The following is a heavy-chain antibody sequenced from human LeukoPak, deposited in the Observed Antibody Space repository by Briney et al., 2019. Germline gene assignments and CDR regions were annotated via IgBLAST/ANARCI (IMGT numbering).Heavy chain of an antibody. CDR3: ARGFGCSGGNCSPRAFDY. D-gene: IGHD2-15*01. V-gene: IGHV3-74*01. J-gene: IGHJ4*02. Sequence: PGGSLRLACAASGFTFSSYWMHWVRQAPGKGPVWVSRMNSDGSSTSYADSVKGRFTISRDNARNTLYLQMNSLRAEDTAVYYCARGFGCSGGNCSPRAFDYWGQGTLVTASS. CDR2: MNSDGSST. CDR1: GFTFSSYW.